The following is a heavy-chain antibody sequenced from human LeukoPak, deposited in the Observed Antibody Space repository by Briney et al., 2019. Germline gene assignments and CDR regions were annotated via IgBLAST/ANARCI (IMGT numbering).Heavy chain of an antibody. Sequence: GGSLRLSCAASGFAFNTYWMHWVRQAPGTGLVWVSRINGDESSTSYADFVKGRFTISRDNAKNTLYLQMNSLRAEETAIYYCARDKGYSIDQWGQGTLVTVSS. CDR3: ARDKGYSIDQ. CDR2: INGDESST. D-gene: IGHD5-18*01. J-gene: IGHJ5*02. CDR1: GFAFNTYW. V-gene: IGHV3-74*01.